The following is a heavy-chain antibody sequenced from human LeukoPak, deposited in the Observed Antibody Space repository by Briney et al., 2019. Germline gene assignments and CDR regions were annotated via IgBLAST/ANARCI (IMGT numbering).Heavy chain of an antibody. Sequence: SETLSLTCTVSGGSIISGGYFWTWIRQHPGKGLEWMGYIYYSGSTYYNPSLKSRVTISVDTSKNQFSLKLSSVTAADTAVYYCARVKIAAGLFCFDYWGQGTLVTVSS. D-gene: IGHD6-13*01. J-gene: IGHJ4*02. V-gene: IGHV4-31*03. CDR3: ARVKIAAGLFCFDY. CDR1: GGSIISGGYF. CDR2: IYYSGST.